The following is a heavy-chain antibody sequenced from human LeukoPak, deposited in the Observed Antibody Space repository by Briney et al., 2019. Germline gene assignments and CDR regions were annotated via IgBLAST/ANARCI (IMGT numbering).Heavy chain of an antibody. J-gene: IGHJ4*02. CDR2: INRDGSKK. CDR3: VREIFGLDY. Sequence: PGGSLRLSCAASGFTFSSYRMNWVRQAPGKGLEWVANINRDGSKKYYVDSVKGRFTISRDNAKNSLYLQMNSLRAEDAAVYYCVREIFGLDYWGQGTLVTVSS. V-gene: IGHV3-7*01. CDR1: GFTFSSYR. D-gene: IGHD3-10*01.